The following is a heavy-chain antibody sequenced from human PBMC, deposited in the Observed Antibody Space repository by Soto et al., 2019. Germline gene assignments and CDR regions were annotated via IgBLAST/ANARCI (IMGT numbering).Heavy chain of an antibody. CDR2: ISWNSGSI. V-gene: IGHV3-9*01. CDR1: GFTFDDYA. D-gene: IGHD3-10*01. J-gene: IGHJ3*02. Sequence: GGSLRLSCAASGFTFDDYAMHWVRQAPGKGLEWVSGISWNSGSIGYADSVKGRFTISRDNAKNSLYLQMNSLRAEDTALYYCAKIFGGAYDAFDIWGQGTMVTVSS. CDR3: AKIFGGAYDAFDI.